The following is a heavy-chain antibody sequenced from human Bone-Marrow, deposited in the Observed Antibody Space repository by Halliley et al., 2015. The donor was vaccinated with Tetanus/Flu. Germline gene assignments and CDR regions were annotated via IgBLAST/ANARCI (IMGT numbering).Heavy chain of an antibody. Sequence: KGGGGVAAIKQGGSYKYYVDSVKGRFTISRDDARNSLGLQMNSRRVDDTAGYFCARGLGFYFDCWGQGSLVTVSS. CDR3: ARGLGFYFDC. D-gene: IGHD1-26*01. V-gene: IGHV3-7*03. CDR2: IKQGGSYK. J-gene: IGHJ4*02.